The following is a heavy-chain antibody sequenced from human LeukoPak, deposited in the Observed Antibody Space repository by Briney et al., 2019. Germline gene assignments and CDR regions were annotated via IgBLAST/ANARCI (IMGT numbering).Heavy chain of an antibody. J-gene: IGHJ4*02. V-gene: IGHV3-48*02. CDR3: ARDEETAAAGTFDW. CDR2: ISYSSSTI. D-gene: IGHD6-13*01. CDR1: GFTFNTYS. Sequence: GGPLRLSCAASGFTFNTYSMNWVRQAPGKGLEWVSYISYSSSTIYYADSVKGRFTISRDNAKNSLYLQMNSLRDEDTAVYYCARDEETAAAGTFDWCGQACPVTVSS.